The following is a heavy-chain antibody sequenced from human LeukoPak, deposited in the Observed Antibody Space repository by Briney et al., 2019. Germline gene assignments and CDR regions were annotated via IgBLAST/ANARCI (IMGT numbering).Heavy chain of an antibody. CDR2: INTNTGNP. V-gene: IGHV7-4-1*02. J-gene: IGHJ4*02. D-gene: IGHD3-3*01. CDR1: GYTFTNHA. Sequence: ASVKVSCKASGYTFTNHAMTWVRQAPGQGLEWMGWINTNTGNPTYAQGFTGRFVFSLDTSVSTAYLQISSLKAEDTAVYYCARGEWLLEDWGQGTLVTVSS. CDR3: ARGEWLLED.